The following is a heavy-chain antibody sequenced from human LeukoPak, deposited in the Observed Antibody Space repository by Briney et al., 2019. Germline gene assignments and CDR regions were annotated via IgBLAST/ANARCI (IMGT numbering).Heavy chain of an antibody. V-gene: IGHV3-9*01. CDR2: ISWNSGSI. Sequence: PGGSLRLSCAASGFTFDDYAMHWVRQAPGEGLEWVSGISWNSGSIGYADSVKGRFTISRDIAKNSLYLQMNSLRAEDTAVYYCARRPYYYDSLDYWGQGTLVTVSS. D-gene: IGHD3-22*01. CDR3: ARRPYYYDSLDY. CDR1: GFTFDDYA. J-gene: IGHJ4*02.